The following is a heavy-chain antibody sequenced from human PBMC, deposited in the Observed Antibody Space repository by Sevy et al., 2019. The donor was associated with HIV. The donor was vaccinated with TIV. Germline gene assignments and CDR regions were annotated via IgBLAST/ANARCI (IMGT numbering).Heavy chain of an antibody. CDR2: IHHRGDS. J-gene: IGHJ3*02. CDR1: GDSIRSSVHF. D-gene: IGHD3-22*01. Sequence: SETLLTCTVSGDSIRSSVHFWAWIRQPPGKGLQWLGSIHHRGDSYYNPSLRSRVTISVDTSKNQVSLNLNSMTAADTAVYFCARHCLHYFDNTGYGEAFDIWGQGSLVTVSS. CDR3: ARHCLHYFDNTGYGEAFDI. V-gene: IGHV4-39*01.